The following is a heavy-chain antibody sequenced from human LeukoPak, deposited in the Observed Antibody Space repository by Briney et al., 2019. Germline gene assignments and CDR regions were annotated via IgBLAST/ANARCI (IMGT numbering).Heavy chain of an antibody. CDR3: ARLVLGSGNYYIFDF. Sequence: SETLSLTCTVSGGSVSSGIYYWSWIRQPPGKGLEWIRYIYYTGSTNYNPSLKSRVTISVDTSKNQFSLRLSSVTAADTAVYYCARLVLGSGNYYIFDFWGQGTLVTVSS. CDR1: GGSVSSGIYY. D-gene: IGHD1-26*01. V-gene: IGHV4-61*01. CDR2: IYYTGST. J-gene: IGHJ4*02.